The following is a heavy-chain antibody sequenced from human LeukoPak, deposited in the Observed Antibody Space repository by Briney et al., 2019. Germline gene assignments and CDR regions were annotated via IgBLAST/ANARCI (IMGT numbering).Heavy chain of an antibody. CDR2: IYHSGST. V-gene: IGHV4-38-2*02. J-gene: IGHJ5*02. Sequence: PSETLSLTCTVSGYSISSGYYGAWIRQPPGKGLEWIGSIYHSGSTYYNPSLKSLVTISVDTSKNPFSLKLSSVSAADTALYYCAGHWGAARRWFAPWGQGTLVTASS. D-gene: IGHD6-6*01. CDR1: GYSISSGYY. CDR3: AGHWGAARRWFAP.